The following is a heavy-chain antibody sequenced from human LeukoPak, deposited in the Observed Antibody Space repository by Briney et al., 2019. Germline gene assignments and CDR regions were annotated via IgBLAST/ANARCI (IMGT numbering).Heavy chain of an antibody. CDR3: ARLTRYSSSSGGNDFDY. J-gene: IGHJ4*02. Sequence: GGSLRLSCAASGFTVSSNYMSWVRQAPGKGLEWVSVIYSGGSTYYADSVKGRFTISRDNSKNTLYLQMNSLRAEDTAVYYCARLTRYSSSSGGNDFDYWAREPWSPSPQ. D-gene: IGHD6-6*01. CDR2: IYSGGST. CDR1: GFTVSSNY. V-gene: IGHV3-53*01.